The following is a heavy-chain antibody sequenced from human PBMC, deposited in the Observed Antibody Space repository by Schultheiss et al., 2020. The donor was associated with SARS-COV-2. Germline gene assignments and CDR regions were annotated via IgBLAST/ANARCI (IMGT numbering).Heavy chain of an antibody. CDR1: GGSISTRSSF. CDR2: IYYSGST. D-gene: IGHD3-22*01. Sequence: SETLSLTCTVSGGSISTRSSFWGWIRQSPGKGLEWIGYIYYSGSTYYNPSLKSRVTISVDTSKNQFSLKLSSVTAADTAVYYCARWGDSSGYYFSWGQGTLVTVSS. CDR3: ARWGDSSGYYFS. V-gene: IGHV4-30-4*08. J-gene: IGHJ5*02.